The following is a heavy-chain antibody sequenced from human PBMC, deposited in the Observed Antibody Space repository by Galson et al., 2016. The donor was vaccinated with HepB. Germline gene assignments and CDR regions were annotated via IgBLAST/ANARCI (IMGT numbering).Heavy chain of an antibody. Sequence: SLRLSCAASGFTFSGYWMHWVRQAPGKGLVWVSRMNSDGSTTSYADSVKGRFTSSRDNAKNTLYLQMNSLRAEDTAVCYCARSRRMGWLDPWGQGTLVTVSS. CDR3: ARSRRMGWLDP. CDR2: MNSDGSTT. D-gene: IGHD5-24*01. J-gene: IGHJ5*02. CDR1: GFTFSGYW. V-gene: IGHV3-74*01.